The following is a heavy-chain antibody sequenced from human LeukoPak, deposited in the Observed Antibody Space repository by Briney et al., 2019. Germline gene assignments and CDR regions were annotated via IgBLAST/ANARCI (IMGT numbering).Heavy chain of an antibody. CDR2: INPNSGGT. J-gene: IGHJ4*02. D-gene: IGHD3-3*02. Sequence: ALVKVSCKASGYTFTGYYMHWVRQAPGQGLEWMGRINPNSGGTNYAQKFQGRVTMTRDTSISTAYMELSRLRSDDTAVYYCARDLHFWSGYYDVYYFDYWGQGTLVTVSS. V-gene: IGHV1-2*06. CDR3: ARDLHFWSGYYDVYYFDY. CDR1: GYTFTGYY.